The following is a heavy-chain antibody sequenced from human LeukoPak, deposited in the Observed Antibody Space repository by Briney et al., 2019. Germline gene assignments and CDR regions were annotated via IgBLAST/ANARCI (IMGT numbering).Heavy chain of an antibody. CDR1: GCSITGYH. J-gene: IGHJ3*02. CDR3: ARRNDFDI. V-gene: IGHV4-4*08. Sequence: PSETLSLTCTVSGCSITGYHWSWIRQPAGKGLEWIGYIYSSGSTEYKPSLKSRATISADTSKNQFSLKLTSVTAADTAIYYCARRNDFDIWGQGTMVTVSS. CDR2: IYSSGST.